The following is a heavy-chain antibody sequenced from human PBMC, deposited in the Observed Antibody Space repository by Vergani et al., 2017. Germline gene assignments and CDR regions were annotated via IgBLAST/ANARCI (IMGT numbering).Heavy chain of an antibody. CDR2: IYYSGST. CDR3: ARVFQLAGDYYYYGMDV. D-gene: IGHD6-6*01. Sequence: QVQLQESGPGLVKPSETLSLTCTVSGGSISSYYWSWIRQPPGKGLEWIGYIYYSGSTNYNPSLKSRVTISVDTSKNQFSLKLSSVTAADTAVYYCARVFQLAGDYYYYGMDVWGQGTTVTVSS. J-gene: IGHJ6*02. V-gene: IGHV4-59*12. CDR1: GGSISSYY.